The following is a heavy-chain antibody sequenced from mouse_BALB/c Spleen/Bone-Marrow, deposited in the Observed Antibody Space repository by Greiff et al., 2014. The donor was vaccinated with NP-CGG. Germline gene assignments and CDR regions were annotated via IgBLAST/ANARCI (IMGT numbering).Heavy chain of an antibody. CDR3: ASYYRSSHLDY. D-gene: IGHD1-1*01. V-gene: IGHV1-67*01. Sequence: QVQLQQSGPVLVRPGVSVKISCKASGYTFTGYGMRWVKQSHGQGLEWIGVISTCNSDTNYNQKFKGKATMTVVTSTSTAYMELASLTHEDSAIYYCASYYRSSHLDYWGQGTTLTVSS. J-gene: IGHJ2*01. CDR1: GYTFTGYG. CDR2: ISTCNSDT.